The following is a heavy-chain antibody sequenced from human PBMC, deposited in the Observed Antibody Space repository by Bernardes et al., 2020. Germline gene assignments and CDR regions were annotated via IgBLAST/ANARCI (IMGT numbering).Heavy chain of an antibody. CDR3: ARGSRISLDYYGMDV. J-gene: IGHJ6*04. CDR2: INPNSGGT. Sequence: ASVKVSCKASGYTFTGYYMHWVRQAPGQGLEWMGRINPNSGGTNYAQKFQGRVTMTRDTSISTAYMELSRLRSDDKAVYYCARGSRISLDYYGMDVWGKGTTVTVSS. V-gene: IGHV1-2*06. CDR1: GYTFTGYY.